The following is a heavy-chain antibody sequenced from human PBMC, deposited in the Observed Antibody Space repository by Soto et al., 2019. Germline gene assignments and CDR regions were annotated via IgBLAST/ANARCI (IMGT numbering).Heavy chain of an antibody. V-gene: IGHV3-23*01. CDR3: ATVDCSGGTCYPAY. CDR2: VIGNGGST. J-gene: IGHJ4*02. CDR1: GFTFSSYA. Sequence: GGSLRLSCAASGFTFSSYAMSWVRQAPGKGLKWVSRVIGNGGSTVYADSVKGRFTISRDNTKNTLYLQMNSLRAEDTAVYYCATVDCSGGTCYPAYWGQGTLVTVSS. D-gene: IGHD2-15*01.